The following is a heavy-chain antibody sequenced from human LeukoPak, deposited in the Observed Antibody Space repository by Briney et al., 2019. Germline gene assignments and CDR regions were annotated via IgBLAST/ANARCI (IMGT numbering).Heavy chain of an antibody. CDR2: ITSSGTSI. CDR1: AFTFSSHS. J-gene: IGHJ5*02. D-gene: IGHD2-15*01. V-gene: IGHV3-48*01. Sequence: GGSLRLSCAASAFTFSSHSMNWVRQAPGKGLEWISYITSSGTSIYADSVRGRFTISRDNSKNTLYLQMNSLRAEDTAVYYCAKDVRYCSGGSCYKWDWFDPWGQGTLVTVSS. CDR3: AKDVRYCSGGSCYKWDWFDP.